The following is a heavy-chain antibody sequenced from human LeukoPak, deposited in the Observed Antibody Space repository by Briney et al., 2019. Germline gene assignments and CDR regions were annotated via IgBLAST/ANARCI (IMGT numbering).Heavy chain of an antibody. CDR3: ARVDCSGGSCYSYYYYGMDV. CDR2: ISAYNGNT. D-gene: IGHD2-15*01. CDR1: GYTFTSCG. V-gene: IGHV1-18*01. J-gene: IGHJ6*02. Sequence: ASVKVSCKASGYTFTSCGISWVRQAPGQGLEWMGWISAYNGNTNYAQKLQGRVTMTTDTSTSTAYMELRSLRSDDTAVYYCARVDCSGGSCYSYYYYGMDVWGQGTTVTVSS.